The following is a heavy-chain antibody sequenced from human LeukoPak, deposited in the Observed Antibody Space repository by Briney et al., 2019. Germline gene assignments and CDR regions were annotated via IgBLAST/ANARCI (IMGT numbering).Heavy chain of an antibody. CDR3: AKDSSGYDQFDY. V-gene: IGHV1-46*01. D-gene: IGHD3-22*01. CDR2: INPSGGST. J-gene: IGHJ4*02. CDR1: GYTFTSYY. Sequence: ASVKVSCTASGYTFTSYYMHWVRQAPGQGLEWMGIINPSGGSTSYAQKFQGRVTMTRDMSTSTVYMELSSLRSEDTAVYYCAKDSSGYDQFDYWGQGTLVTVSS.